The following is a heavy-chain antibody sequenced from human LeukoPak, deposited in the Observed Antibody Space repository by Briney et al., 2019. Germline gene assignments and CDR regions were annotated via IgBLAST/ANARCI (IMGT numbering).Heavy chain of an antibody. J-gene: IGHJ4*02. CDR3: AREGGFYRPLDY. D-gene: IGHD3-3*01. CDR2: IHYSGST. V-gene: IGHV4-59*12. CDR1: GGSISGFY. Sequence: PSETLSLTCTVSGGSISGFYWSWIRQPPGKGLEWIGYIHYSGSTNCNPSLKSRVTTSLDTSKNQFSLKLTSVTAADTAVYYCAREGGFYRPLDYSGQGTLVTVSS.